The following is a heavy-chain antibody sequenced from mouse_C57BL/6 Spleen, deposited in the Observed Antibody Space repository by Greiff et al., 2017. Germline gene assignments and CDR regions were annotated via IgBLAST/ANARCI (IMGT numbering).Heavy chain of an antibody. CDR2: INPNNGGT. D-gene: IGHD1-1*01. V-gene: IGHV1-26*01. J-gene: IGHJ1*03. CDR3: ARSVYYYCTWYFDV. Sequence: VQLQQSGPELVKPGASVKISCKASGYTFTDYYMNWVKQSHGKSLEWIGDINPNNGGTSYNQKFKGKATLTVDKSSSTAYMELRSLSSEDSAVXYCARSVYYYCTWYFDVWGTGTTVTVSS. CDR1: GYTFTDYY.